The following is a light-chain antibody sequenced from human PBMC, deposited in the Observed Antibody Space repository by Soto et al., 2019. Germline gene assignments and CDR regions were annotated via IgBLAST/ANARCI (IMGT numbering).Light chain of an antibody. CDR1: QIVSSSS. J-gene: IGKJ5*01. V-gene: IGKV3-20*01. CDR2: STS. Sequence: EIVLTQSPGTLSLSPGERATLSCRASQIVSSSSLAGYQQKPGQAPRPLIYSTSDRPTGIPDMFSGSGSGTDCTLTITRLDPENFAVFYCQQYGTSEIIFGQGTRLEIK. CDR3: QQYGTSEII.